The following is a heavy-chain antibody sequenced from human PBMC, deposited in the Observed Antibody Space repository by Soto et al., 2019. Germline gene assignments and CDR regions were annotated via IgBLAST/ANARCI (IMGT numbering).Heavy chain of an antibody. D-gene: IGHD3-22*01. Sequence: GGSLRLSCAASGFTFSSYGMHWVRQAPGKGLEWVAVIWYDGSNKYYADSVKGRFTISRDNSKNTLYLQMNSLRAEDTAVYYCATPGRDYYDSSGYYSSLDYWGQGTLVTVSS. J-gene: IGHJ4*02. CDR1: GFTFSSYG. CDR2: IWYDGSNK. V-gene: IGHV3-33*01. CDR3: ATPGRDYYDSSGYYSSLDY.